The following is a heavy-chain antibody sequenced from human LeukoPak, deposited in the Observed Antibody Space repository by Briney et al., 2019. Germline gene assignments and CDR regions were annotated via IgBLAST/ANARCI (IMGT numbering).Heavy chain of an antibody. CDR3: ARVPAAIGPYYYYMDV. J-gene: IGHJ6*03. CDR2: INPNSGGT. V-gene: IGHV1-2*02. CDR1: GYTFTGYY. D-gene: IGHD2-2*02. Sequence: ASVKVSCKASGYTFTGYYMHWVRQAPGQELEWMGWINPNSGGTNYAQKFQGRVTMTRDTSISTAYMELSRLRSDDTAVYYCARVPAAIGPYYYYMDVWGKGTTVTVSS.